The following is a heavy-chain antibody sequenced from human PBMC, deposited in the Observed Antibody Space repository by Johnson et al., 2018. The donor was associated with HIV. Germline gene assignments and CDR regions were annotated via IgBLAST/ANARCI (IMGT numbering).Heavy chain of an antibody. CDR1: GFTVSSNY. Sequence: VQLVESGGGLIQPGGSLRLSCAASGFTVSSNYMNWVRQAPGKGLEWVSVIYSGGSTYHADSVRGRFTISRDNSKNTLYLQMNSLKVEDTAVYYCAGDLIVGATRGGAFDIWGQGTMVTVSS. CDR2: IYSGGST. J-gene: IGHJ3*02. CDR3: AGDLIVGATRGGAFDI. D-gene: IGHD1-26*01. V-gene: IGHV3-53*01.